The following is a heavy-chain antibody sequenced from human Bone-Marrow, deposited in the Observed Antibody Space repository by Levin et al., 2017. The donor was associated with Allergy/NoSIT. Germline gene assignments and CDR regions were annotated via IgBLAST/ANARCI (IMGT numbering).Heavy chain of an antibody. CDR2: IYPDDSDT. CDR1: GYSFRTYW. V-gene: IGHV5-51*01. D-gene: IGHD3-10*01. J-gene: IGHJ4*02. CDR3: ARLRTFYGSGSYNYLDY. Sequence: RGESLKISCNVSGYSFRTYWIGWVRQMPGKGLEWMGIIYPDDSDTRYSPSFQGQVTISADKSLFTAYVQWNTLKASDTAMYYCARLRTFYGSGSYNYLDYWGQGTLVTVSS.